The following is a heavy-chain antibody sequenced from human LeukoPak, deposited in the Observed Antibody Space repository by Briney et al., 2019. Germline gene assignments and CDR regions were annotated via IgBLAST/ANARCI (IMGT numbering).Heavy chain of an antibody. V-gene: IGHV4-34*01. J-gene: IGHJ5*02. CDR3: ARGRYGP. D-gene: IGHD5-18*01. CDR2: INHSGST. Sequence: GSLRLSCAASGFIFSNYWMSWIRQPPGKGLEWIGEINHSGSTNYNPSLKSRVTISVDTSKNQFSLKLSSVTAADTAVYYCARGRYGPWGQGTLVTVSS. CDR1: GFIFSNYW.